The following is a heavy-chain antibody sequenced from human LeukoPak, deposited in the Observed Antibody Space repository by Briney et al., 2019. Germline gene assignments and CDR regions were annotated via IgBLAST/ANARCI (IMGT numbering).Heavy chain of an antibody. V-gene: IGHV4-39*01. CDR1: GGSVCSTSDY. CDR3: ARHYYDSSGSRRDYYFDY. Sequence: SETLSLTCSVFGGSVCSTSDYWGWIRQPPGKGLEYIGSIYYSGTTYYNPSLKRRVSMSVDMSKNEFSLKLSPVTAADTAVYYCARHYYDSSGSRRDYYFDYWGQGTLVTVSS. J-gene: IGHJ4*02. CDR2: IYYSGTT. D-gene: IGHD3-22*01.